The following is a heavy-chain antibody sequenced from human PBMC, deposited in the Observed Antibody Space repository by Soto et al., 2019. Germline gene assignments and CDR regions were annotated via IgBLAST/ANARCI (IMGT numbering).Heavy chain of an antibody. CDR2: IYWDDDK. Sequence: QITLKESGPTLVRPTQTLTLTCTFSGFSLSTSGVGVAWIRQPPRKALEWLALIYWDDDKRYSPSLKSRLSITKDTSNNRVVLTMTNMDPVDTATYYCAHPYNYGSSAYYYYFDYWGQGTLVTVSS. D-gene: IGHD3-22*01. CDR3: AHPYNYGSSAYYYYFDY. V-gene: IGHV2-5*02. CDR1: GFSLSTSGVG. J-gene: IGHJ4*02.